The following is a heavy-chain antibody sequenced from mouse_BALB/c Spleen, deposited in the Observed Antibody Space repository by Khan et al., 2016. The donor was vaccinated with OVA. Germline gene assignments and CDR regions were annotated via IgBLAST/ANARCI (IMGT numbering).Heavy chain of an antibody. CDR3: ARVGPDHANCGAWFAY. CDR2: INPSNGYT. D-gene: IGHD4-1*01. Sequence: VQLQESGAELARPGASVKMSCKASGYTFTSYTMHWVKQRPGQGLEWIGYINPSNGYTNYNQKFRDKATLTADKSSSTAYMQLSSLSPEDSAIPYCARVGPDHANCGAWFAYWGQWTLVTVSA. CDR1: GYTFTSYT. V-gene: IGHV1-4*01. J-gene: IGHJ3*01.